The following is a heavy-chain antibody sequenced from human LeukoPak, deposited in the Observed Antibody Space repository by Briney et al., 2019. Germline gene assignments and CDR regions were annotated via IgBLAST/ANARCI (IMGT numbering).Heavy chain of an antibody. CDR1: GFTFSSYA. V-gene: IGHV3-30*04. CDR3: ARERIRIFDY. CDR2: ISYDGSNK. Sequence: GGSLRLSCAASGFTFSSYAMHWVRQAPGKGLEWVAVISYDGSNKYYADSVKGRFTISRDNSKNTLYLQMNSLRAEDTAVYYCARERIRIFDYWGQGTLVTVSS. D-gene: IGHD5-18*01. J-gene: IGHJ4*02.